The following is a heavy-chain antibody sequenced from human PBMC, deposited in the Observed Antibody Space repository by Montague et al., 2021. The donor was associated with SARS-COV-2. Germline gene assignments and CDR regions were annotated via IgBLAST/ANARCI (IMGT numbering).Heavy chain of an antibody. CDR3: ARGRVLVVYAFDI. J-gene: IGHJ3*02. Sequence: SETLSLTCTVSGGSISSYYWSWIRQPPGKGLEWIGYIYYSGSTNYNPSLKSRVTISVDTSKNQFSLKLSSVTAADTAVYYCARGRVLVVYAFDIWGQGAMVTVSS. V-gene: IGHV4-59*01. D-gene: IGHD2-8*02. CDR1: GGSISSYY. CDR2: IYYSGST.